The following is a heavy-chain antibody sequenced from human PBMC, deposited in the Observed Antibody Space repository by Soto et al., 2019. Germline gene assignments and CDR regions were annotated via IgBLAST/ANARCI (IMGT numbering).Heavy chain of an antibody. V-gene: IGHV4-38-2*01. Sequence: SETLSLTCAVSGYFIRSGYYWGWIRQPPGKGPEWIAKINHSGSTDYNPSFSGRVTMSVDTSKNQFSLELRSVTATDTAVYYCARIYHSHSGPPVWGQGTAVTVSS. CDR2: INHSGST. CDR1: GYFIRSGYY. CDR3: ARIYHSHSGPPV. D-gene: IGHD6-19*01. J-gene: IGHJ6*02.